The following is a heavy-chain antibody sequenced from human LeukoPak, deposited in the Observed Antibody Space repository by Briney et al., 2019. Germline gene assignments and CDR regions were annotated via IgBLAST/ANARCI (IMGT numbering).Heavy chain of an antibody. CDR1: GGSINSRSHY. V-gene: IGHV4-39*07. D-gene: IGHD3-22*01. Sequence: SETLSLTCIVSGGSINSRSHYWGWIRQPPGKGLEWIGNIYYSGSTYYNPSLKSRVTISVDTSKNQFSLKLSSVTAADTAVYYCARGDSSGYCNWFDPWGQGTLVTVSS. J-gene: IGHJ5*02. CDR3: ARGDSSGYCNWFDP. CDR2: IYYSGST.